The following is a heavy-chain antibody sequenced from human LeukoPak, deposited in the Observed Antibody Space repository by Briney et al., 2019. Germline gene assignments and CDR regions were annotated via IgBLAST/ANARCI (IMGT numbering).Heavy chain of an antibody. Sequence: SETLSLTCTVSGGSISSSSYYWGWIRQPPGKGLEWIGSIYSSGSTYYNPSLKSRVTISVDTSKNQFSLKLSSVTAADTAVYYCARIGYSYGYEYFDYWGQGTLVTVSS. CDR1: GGSISSSSYY. J-gene: IGHJ4*02. D-gene: IGHD5-18*01. CDR3: ARIGYSYGYEYFDY. CDR2: IYSSGST. V-gene: IGHV4-39*01.